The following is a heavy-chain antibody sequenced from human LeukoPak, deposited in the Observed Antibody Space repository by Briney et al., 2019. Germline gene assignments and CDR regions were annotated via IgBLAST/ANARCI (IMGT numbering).Heavy chain of an antibody. CDR1: GCTLTELS. D-gene: IGHD6-13*01. Sequence: GASVKVSCQVSGCTLTELSMHWVRQAPGKGLEWMGGFDPEDGETIYAQKFQGRVTMTEDTSTDTAYMELSSLRSEDTAVYYCATALWGAAAGLDYWGQGTLVTVSS. V-gene: IGHV1-24*01. CDR3: ATALWGAAAGLDY. J-gene: IGHJ4*02. CDR2: FDPEDGET.